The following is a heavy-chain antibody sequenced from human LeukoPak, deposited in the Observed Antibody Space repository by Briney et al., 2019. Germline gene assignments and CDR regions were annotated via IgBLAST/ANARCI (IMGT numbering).Heavy chain of an antibody. CDR1: GFTFSIYA. J-gene: IGHJ4*02. CDR3: ARDRELSYVSLDY. V-gene: IGHV3-23*01. Sequence: GGSLRLSCAASGFTFSIYAMSWVRQAPGKGLEWVSAISGSGGTAYYADSVKGRFTISRDNAKNSLYLQMNSLRAEDTAVYYCARDRELSYVSLDYWGQGTLVTVSS. CDR2: ISGSGGTA. D-gene: IGHD1-26*01.